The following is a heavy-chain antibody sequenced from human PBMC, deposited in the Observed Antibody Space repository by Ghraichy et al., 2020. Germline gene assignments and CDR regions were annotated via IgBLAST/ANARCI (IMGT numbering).Heavy chain of an antibody. J-gene: IGHJ6*02. CDR2: IYNGGTA. Sequence: ETLSLTCAASGFTFSANYMTWVRQAPGKGLEWVSVIYNGGTAFYADSAKGRFTISRDNSKSMLFLQMNSLRAEDTAVYFCAREASSYYGLDVWGQGTTVTVSS. D-gene: IGHD3-16*01. CDR1: GFTFSANY. V-gene: IGHV3-66*01. CDR3: AREASSYYGLDV.